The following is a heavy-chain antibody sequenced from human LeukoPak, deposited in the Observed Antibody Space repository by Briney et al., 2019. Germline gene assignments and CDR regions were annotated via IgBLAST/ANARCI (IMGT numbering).Heavy chain of an antibody. CDR1: GFTFSDYY. CDR3: ARDTTTVSYYYYGMDV. Sequence: GGSLRLSCAASGFTFSDYYMSWIRQAPGKGLEWVSYISSRSSTIFYADSVKGRFTISRDNAKNSLYLQMNSLRTEDTALYYCARDTTTVSYYYYGMDVWGQGTTVTVSS. J-gene: IGHJ6*02. CDR2: ISSRSSTI. V-gene: IGHV3-11*01. D-gene: IGHD4-17*01.